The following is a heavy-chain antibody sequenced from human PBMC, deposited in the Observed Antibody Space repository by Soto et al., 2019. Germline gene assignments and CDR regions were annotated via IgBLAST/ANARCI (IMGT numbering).Heavy chain of an antibody. V-gene: IGHV1-46*01. CDR2: ISPSGGST. Sequence: ASVKVSCKASGYTSTIYYMHWVRQAPGQGLEWMGIISPSGGSTSYAQKFQGRVTMTRDTSTSTVYMELSSLRSEDTAVYYCAREGDSSGWYRMAWYFGYWGQGTLVTVSS. CDR3: AREGDSSGWYRMAWYFGY. CDR1: GYTSTIYY. J-gene: IGHJ4*02. D-gene: IGHD6-19*01.